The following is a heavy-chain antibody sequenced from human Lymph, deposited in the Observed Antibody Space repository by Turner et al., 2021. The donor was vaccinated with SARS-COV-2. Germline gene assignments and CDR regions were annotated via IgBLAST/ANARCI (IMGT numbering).Heavy chain of an antibody. CDR2: IYYRGST. CDR3: ARETVNNWVDP. J-gene: IGHJ5*02. Sequence: VQLQESGPRLLKPLETLSLTCNVSGGSMNSHYWSWIRQPPGKRLEWIGYIYYRGSTNYNPSLKSRVTISVDTSKNQYSLKLTSVTAADTAIYYCARETVNNWVDPWGQGILGTVSS. D-gene: IGHD2-21*02. V-gene: IGHV4-59*11. CDR1: GGSMNSHY.